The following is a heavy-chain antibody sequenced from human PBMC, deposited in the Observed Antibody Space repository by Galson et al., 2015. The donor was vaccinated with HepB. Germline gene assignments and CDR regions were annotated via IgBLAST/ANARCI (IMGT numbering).Heavy chain of an antibody. J-gene: IGHJ4*02. V-gene: IGHV1-2*02. Sequence: SVKVSCKASGYTFTGYYMHRVRQAPGQRLEWMGWINPNSGGTNYAQNFQDRVSMTRDTSISTAYMELSRLRSDDTAVYYCARVRSGYSILPDCDYWGQGTLVTVSS. D-gene: IGHD3-22*01. CDR3: ARVRSGYSILPDCDY. CDR2: INPNSGGT. CDR1: GYTFTGYY.